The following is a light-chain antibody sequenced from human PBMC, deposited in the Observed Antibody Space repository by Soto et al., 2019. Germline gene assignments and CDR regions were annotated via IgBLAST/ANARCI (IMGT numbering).Light chain of an antibody. CDR1: QSVSNN. V-gene: IGKV3-11*01. Sequence: EIVVTQSPATLSVSPGESATLSCRASQSVSNNLGWYQQKPGQAPRLLIYGASNRATGIPARFSGSGSGTDFTLTISSLEPEDFALYYCQQCYNWPQWTFGQGTKVDIK. CDR2: GAS. J-gene: IGKJ1*01. CDR3: QQCYNWPQWT.